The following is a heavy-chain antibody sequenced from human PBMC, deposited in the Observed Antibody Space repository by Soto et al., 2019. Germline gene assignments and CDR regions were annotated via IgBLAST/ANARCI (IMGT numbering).Heavy chain of an antibody. CDR1: GFTFGDYA. D-gene: IGHD6-6*01. Sequence: HPGGSLRLSCTASGFTFGDYAMSWFRQAPGKGLEWVGFIRSKAYGGTTEYAASVKGRFTISRDDSKSIAYLQMNSLKTEDTAVYYCTRFSIAARRWVGPNYDYWGQGTLVTVSS. CDR2: IRSKAYGGTT. J-gene: IGHJ4*02. CDR3: TRFSIAARRWVGPNYDY. V-gene: IGHV3-49*03.